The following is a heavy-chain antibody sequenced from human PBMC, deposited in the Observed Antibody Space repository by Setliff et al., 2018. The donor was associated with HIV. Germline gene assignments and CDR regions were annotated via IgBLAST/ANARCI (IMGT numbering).Heavy chain of an antibody. CDR3: AREYFGSGSYVRSFDI. D-gene: IGHD3-10*01. V-gene: IGHV1-18*01. CDR1: GYTFSSYS. Sequence: ASVKVSCKASGYTFSSYSISWVRQAPGQGLEWMGWISGYNAHTNYAQKFQGRVIMTTDTSTSTAYMELRSLRSDDTAVYYCAREYFGSGSYVRSFDIWGQGTLVTVSS. CDR2: ISGYNAHT. J-gene: IGHJ3*02.